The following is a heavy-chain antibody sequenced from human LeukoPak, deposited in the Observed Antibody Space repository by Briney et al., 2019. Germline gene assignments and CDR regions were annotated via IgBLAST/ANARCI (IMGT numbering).Heavy chain of an antibody. V-gene: IGHV3-7*01. CDR2: IKRDGSDK. Sequence: GTLSLTCTVSGGSISSGGYYWMSWVRQAPGKGLEWVANIKRDGSDKYYVDSVKGRSTISRDNAKNSLYLQMNSLRAEDTAVYYCARGEYMWLDPWGQGTLVTVSS. CDR3: ARGEYMWLDP. J-gene: IGHJ5*02. D-gene: IGHD2/OR15-2a*01. CDR1: GGSISSGGYYW.